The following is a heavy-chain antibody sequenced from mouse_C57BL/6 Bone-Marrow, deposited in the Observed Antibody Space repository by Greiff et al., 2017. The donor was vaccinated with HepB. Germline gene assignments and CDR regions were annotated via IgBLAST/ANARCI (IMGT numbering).Heavy chain of an antibody. V-gene: IGHV1-55*01. Sequence: QVQLQQPGAELVKPGASVKMSCKASGYTFTSYWITWVKQRPGQGLEWIGDIYPGSGSTNYNEKFKSKATLTVDTSSSTAYMQLSSLTSEDSAVYYCARARNYVRGYYYAMDYWGPGTSVTVSS. CDR1: GYTFTSYW. D-gene: IGHD1-1*01. J-gene: IGHJ4*01. CDR3: ARARNYVRGYYYAMDY. CDR2: IYPGSGST.